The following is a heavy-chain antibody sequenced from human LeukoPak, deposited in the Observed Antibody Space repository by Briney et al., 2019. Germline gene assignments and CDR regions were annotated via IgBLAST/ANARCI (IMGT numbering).Heavy chain of an antibody. J-gene: IGHJ4*02. D-gene: IGHD6-6*01. Sequence: PGGALRLSLAASGLTFSSYWMSWVRQAPGKGLEWVANIKKDGSEKYYVDSVKGRFTISRDNAKNSLYLQMNSLRAEDTAVYYCARVRSSSSRFDYWGQGTLVTVSS. V-gene: IGHV3-7*05. CDR1: GLTFSSYW. CDR2: IKKDGSEK. CDR3: ARVRSSSSRFDY.